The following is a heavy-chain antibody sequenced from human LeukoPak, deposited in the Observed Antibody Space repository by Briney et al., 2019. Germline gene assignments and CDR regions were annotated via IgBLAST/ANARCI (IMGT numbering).Heavy chain of an antibody. V-gene: IGHV3-30-3*01. CDR1: GFTFSSYA. CDR3: ARTSRGN. J-gene: IGHJ4*02. CDR2: ISYDGSNK. Sequence: PGGSLRLSCAASGFTFSSYAMHWVRQAPGKGLEWVAVISYDGSNKYYADSVKGRFTISRDNSKNTLYLQMNSLRAEDTAVYYCARTSRGNWGQGTLVTVSS.